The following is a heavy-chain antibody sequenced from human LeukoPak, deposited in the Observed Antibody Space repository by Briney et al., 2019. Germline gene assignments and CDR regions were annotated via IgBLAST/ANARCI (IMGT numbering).Heavy chain of an antibody. CDR1: GGSISSYY. CDR3: ARGGYYYDGSGYSAEDAFDI. D-gene: IGHD3-22*01. J-gene: IGHJ3*02. CDR2: IYTSGST. Sequence: PSETLSLTCTVSGGSISSYYWSWIRQPAGKGLEWIGRIYTSGSTNYNPSLKSRVTMSVDTSKNQFSLKLSSVTAADTAVYYCARGGYYYDGSGYSAEDAFDIWGQGTMVTVSS. V-gene: IGHV4-4*07.